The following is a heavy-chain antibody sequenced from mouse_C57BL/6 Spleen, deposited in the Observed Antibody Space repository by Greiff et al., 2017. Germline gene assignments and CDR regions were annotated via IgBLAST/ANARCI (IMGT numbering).Heavy chain of an antibody. V-gene: IGHV5-4*03. CDR1: GFTFSSYA. D-gene: IGHD2-2*01. CDR2: ISAGGSYT. J-gene: IGHJ3*01. CDR3: ARAPSPYAYEEFAY. Sequence: EVKVEESGGGLVKPGGSLKLSCAASGFTFSSYAMSWVRQTPEKRLEWVATISAGGSYTYYPDNVKGRFTISRDNAKNNLYLQMSHLKSEDTAMYYCARAPSPYAYEEFAYWGQGTLVTVSA.